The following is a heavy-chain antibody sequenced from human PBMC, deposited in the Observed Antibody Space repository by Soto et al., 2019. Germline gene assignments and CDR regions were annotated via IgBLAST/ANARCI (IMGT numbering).Heavy chain of an antibody. CDR2: IIPIFGTA. CDR3: ARDLYCDYEDYYYYGMDV. Sequence: SVKVSCKASGGTFSSYAISWVRQAPGQGLEWMGGIIPIFGTANYAQKFQGRVTMTTDSSTSTAYMELRSLRSDDTAVYYCARDLYCDYEDYYYYGMDVWGQGTTVTVSS. D-gene: IGHD4-17*01. V-gene: IGHV1-69*05. CDR1: GGTFSSYA. J-gene: IGHJ6*02.